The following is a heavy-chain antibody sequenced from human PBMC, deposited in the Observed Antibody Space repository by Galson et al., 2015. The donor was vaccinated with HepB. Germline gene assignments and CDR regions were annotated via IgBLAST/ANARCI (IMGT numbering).Heavy chain of an antibody. CDR1: GFTFSSYA. Sequence: SLRLSCAASGFTFSSYAMHWVRQAPGKGLEWVAVISYDGSNKYYADSVKGRFTISRDNSKNTLYLQMNSLRAEDTAVYYCARGPKGIAVAGTPPDYWGQGTLVTVSS. CDR3: ARGPKGIAVAGTPPDY. D-gene: IGHD6-19*01. CDR2: ISYDGSNK. V-gene: IGHV3-30-3*01. J-gene: IGHJ4*02.